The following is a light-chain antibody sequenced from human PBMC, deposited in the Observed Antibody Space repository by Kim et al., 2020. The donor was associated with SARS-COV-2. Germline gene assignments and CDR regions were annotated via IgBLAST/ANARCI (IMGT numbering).Light chain of an antibody. V-gene: IGKV3-20*01. J-gene: IGKJ1*01. CDR3: HQYSRSPPWT. CDR1: ESVSSNV. CDR2: GTS. Sequence: PGEGANLSCRATESVSSNVIAWYQQKPGQTPRLLVYGTSTRASGIPDRFSGSGSGTDFTLTISKLDPEDFAVYYCHQYSRSPPWTFGQGTKVEIK.